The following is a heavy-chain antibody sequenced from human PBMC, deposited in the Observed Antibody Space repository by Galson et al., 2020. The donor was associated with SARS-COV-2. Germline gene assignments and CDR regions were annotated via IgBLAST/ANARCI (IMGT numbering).Heavy chain of an antibody. CDR3: ARAKQQMAPYNWVDS. CDR1: GGSISSSDYY. D-gene: IGHD6-13*01. J-gene: IGHJ5*01. Sequence: SETLSLTCTVSGGSISSSDYYWSWVRQPAGKGLAWIGRVFSIGNTNYNPSLKSRVTISLDTSKNQFSLKLRSVTAADTAVYYCARAKQQMAPYNWVDSWGPGTLVTVAS. CDR2: VFSIGNT. V-gene: IGHV4-61*02.